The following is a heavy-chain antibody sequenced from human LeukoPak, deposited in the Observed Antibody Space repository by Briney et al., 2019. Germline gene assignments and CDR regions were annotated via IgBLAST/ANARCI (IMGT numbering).Heavy chain of an antibody. V-gene: IGHV1-69*05. CDR1: GGTFSSYA. CDR3: ATITERSGSYSDY. D-gene: IGHD1-26*01. Sequence: SVKVSCKASGGTFSSYAISWVRQAPGQGLEWVGRIIPIFGTANYAQKFQGRVTITTDESTSTAYMELSSLRSEDTAVYYCATITERSGSYSDYWGQGTLVTVSS. CDR2: IIPIFGTA. J-gene: IGHJ4*02.